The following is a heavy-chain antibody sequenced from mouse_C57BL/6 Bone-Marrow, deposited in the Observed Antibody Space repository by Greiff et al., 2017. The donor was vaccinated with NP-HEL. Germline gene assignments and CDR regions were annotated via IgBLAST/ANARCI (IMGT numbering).Heavy chain of an antibody. CDR3: ARGYSNYWAWFAY. CDR2: IDPEDGET. D-gene: IGHD2-5*01. V-gene: IGHV14-2*01. J-gene: IGHJ3*01. Sequence: EVKVVESGAELVKPGASVKLSCTASGFNIKDYYMHWVKQRTEQGLEWIGRIDPEDGETKYAPKFQGKATITADTSSNTAYLQLSSLTSEDTAVYYCARGYSNYWAWFAYWGQGTLVTVSA. CDR1: GFNIKDYY.